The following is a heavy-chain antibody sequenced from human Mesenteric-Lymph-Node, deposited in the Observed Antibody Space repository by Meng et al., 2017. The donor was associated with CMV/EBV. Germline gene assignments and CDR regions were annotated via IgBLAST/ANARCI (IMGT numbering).Heavy chain of an antibody. D-gene: IGHD2-2*01. CDR3: TKGVTSWFFFDS. V-gene: IGHV3-9*01. J-gene: IGHJ5*01. Sequence: GGSLRLSCVASGFNFDDSAMHWVRQAPGKGLEWVSGISWNSGSIDYADSVKGRFTISRDNAKNSLYLQMSSLRPDDSGLYYCTKGVTSWFFFDSWGQGTLVTVSS. CDR2: ISWNSGSI. CDR1: GFNFDDSA.